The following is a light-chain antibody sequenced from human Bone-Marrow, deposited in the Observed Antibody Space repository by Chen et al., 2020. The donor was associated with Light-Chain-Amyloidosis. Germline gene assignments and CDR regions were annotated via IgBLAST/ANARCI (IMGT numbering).Light chain of an antibody. CDR2: DDS. CDR1: NIGSTS. V-gene: IGLV3-21*02. Sequence: SYVLTQPSSVSVAPGQTATIACGGNNIGSTSVHWYQQTPDQAPLLVGYDDSDRPSRTPGRLSGTKSGNTATLTSSRVAAGDEADYYCQVWDRSTDRPVFGGGTKLTVL. CDR3: QVWDRSTDRPV. J-gene: IGLJ3*02.